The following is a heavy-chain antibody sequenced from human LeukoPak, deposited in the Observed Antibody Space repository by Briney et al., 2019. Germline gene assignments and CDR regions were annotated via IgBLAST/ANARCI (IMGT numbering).Heavy chain of an antibody. D-gene: IGHD5-18*01. CDR1: GFSFSSYW. V-gene: IGHV3-74*03. Sequence: PGGSLRLSCAASGFSFSSYWMNWVRQTPGKGLVWVAHINTDGRTTTYADSVKGRFTVSRDNSKNTLYLQMNSLRAEDTAVYYCAKDLSDPVMVIESWGQGTLVTVSS. J-gene: IGHJ4*02. CDR2: INTDGRTT. CDR3: AKDLSDPVMVIES.